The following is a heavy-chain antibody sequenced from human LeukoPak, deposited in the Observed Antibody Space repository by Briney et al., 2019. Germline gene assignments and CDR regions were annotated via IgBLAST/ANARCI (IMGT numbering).Heavy chain of an antibody. V-gene: IGHV3-23*01. CDR2: VDGGGGGT. CDR3: AKQSAGSAAWYRLLYAF. Sequence: HAGGSLRLSCAASGFTLSSYAMTWVRQAPGRGLEWVSSVDGGGGGTYYADSVKGRFTVSRDYSKYTLYLQMNGLRAEDTVVSFCAKQSAGSAAWYRLLYAFWGQGPLVTVSS. D-gene: IGHD1-1*01. CDR1: GFTLSSYA. J-gene: IGHJ4*02.